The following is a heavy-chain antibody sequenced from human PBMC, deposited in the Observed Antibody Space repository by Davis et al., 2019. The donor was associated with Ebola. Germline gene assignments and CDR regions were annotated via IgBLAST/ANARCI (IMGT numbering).Heavy chain of an antibody. CDR2: IIPILSIA. V-gene: IGHV1-69*04. CDR3: AMRMTTVTTVFDH. CDR1: GGTFSSYA. Sequence: SVKVSCKASGGTFSSYAISWVRQAPGQGLEWMGRIIPILSIANYAQKFQGRVTINADKSTSTAYMELSSLRSEDTAVYYCAMRMTTVTTVFDHWGQGTLVTVSS. D-gene: IGHD4-11*01. J-gene: IGHJ4*02.